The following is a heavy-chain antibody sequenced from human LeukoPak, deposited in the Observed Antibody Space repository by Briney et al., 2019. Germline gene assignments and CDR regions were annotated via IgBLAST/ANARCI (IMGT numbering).Heavy chain of an antibody. V-gene: IGHV3-7*01. D-gene: IGHD2-2*01. Sequence: GGSQRLSCAASGFTFSNYWMSWVRQAPGKGLEWVANIKQDGGEKYYVDSVKGRFTISRDNAKNSLILQMNSLRAEDTAVYYCARARLDSVVPAAKDGFDIWGQGTMVTVSS. CDR2: IKQDGGEK. J-gene: IGHJ3*02. CDR3: ARARLDSVVPAAKDGFDI. CDR1: GFTFSNYW.